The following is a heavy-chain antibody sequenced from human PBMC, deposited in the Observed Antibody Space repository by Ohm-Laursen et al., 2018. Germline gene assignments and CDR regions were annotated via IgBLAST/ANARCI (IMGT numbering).Heavy chain of an antibody. J-gene: IGHJ3*02. Sequence: SLRLSCTAPGFTFSYNMNWVRQAPGKGLEWVSSISSSSNYIYYADSVKGRFTISRDNAKNSLYLQMNSLRAEDTAVYYCARSYYDSSGSPPALDIWGQGTMVTVSS. D-gene: IGHD3-22*01. CDR3: ARSYYDSSGSPPALDI. CDR1: GFTFSYN. CDR2: ISSSSNYI. V-gene: IGHV3-21*01.